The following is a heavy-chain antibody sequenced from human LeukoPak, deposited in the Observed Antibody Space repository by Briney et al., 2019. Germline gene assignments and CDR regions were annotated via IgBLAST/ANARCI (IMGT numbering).Heavy chain of an antibody. CDR1: GFTFSSYE. J-gene: IGHJ4*02. Sequence: LTGGSLRLSCAASGFTFSSYEMNWVRQAPGKGLEWVSYISSSGSTIYYADSVKGRFTISRDNAKNSLYLQMNSLRAEDTAVYYCAKCLYPGRGSSGYTTRGQGTLVTVSS. CDR2: ISSSGSTI. V-gene: IGHV3-48*03. CDR3: AKCLYPGRGSSGYTT. D-gene: IGHD3-22*01.